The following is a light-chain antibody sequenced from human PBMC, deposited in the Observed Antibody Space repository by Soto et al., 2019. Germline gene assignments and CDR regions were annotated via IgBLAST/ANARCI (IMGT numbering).Light chain of an antibody. CDR3: QQSYSTPYT. Sequence: DIQMTQSPSSLSASVGDRVTITCRASQSISSYLNWYQQKPGKAPKLLIYAASSLQSGVPSRFSGRGSGTDFTLTISSLQPEDFATDYCQQSYSTPYTFGQRTKLEIK. CDR1: QSISSY. V-gene: IGKV1-39*01. CDR2: AAS. J-gene: IGKJ2*01.